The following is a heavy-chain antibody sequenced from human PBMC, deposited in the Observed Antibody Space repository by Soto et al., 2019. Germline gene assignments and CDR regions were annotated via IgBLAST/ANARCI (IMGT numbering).Heavy chain of an antibody. J-gene: IGHJ6*02. CDR2: IIPIFGTA. CDR1: GGTFSSYA. CDR3: ARAYSSSWTTYYYGMDV. V-gene: IGHV1-69*13. Sequence: SVKVSCKASGGTFSSYAISWVRQAPGQGLERMGGIIPIFGTANYAQKFQGRVTITADESTSTAYMELSSLRSEDTAVYYCARAYSSSWTTYYYGMDVWGQGTTVTVSS. D-gene: IGHD6-13*01.